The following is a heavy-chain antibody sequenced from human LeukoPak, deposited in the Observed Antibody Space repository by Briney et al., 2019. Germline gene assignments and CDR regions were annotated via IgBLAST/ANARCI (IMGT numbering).Heavy chain of an antibody. CDR3: ARDDSSYLDY. CDR1: GYSFTSFD. Sequence: ASVRVSCKASGYSFTSFDINWVRQAPGQGLEWIGWINPNSGATSYAQNFQGRVTMTRDTSISTVYMELSGLRFDDTAVFYCARDDSSYLDYWGQGTLVIVSS. J-gene: IGHJ4*02. D-gene: IGHD3-22*01. CDR2: INPNSGAT. V-gene: IGHV1-2*02.